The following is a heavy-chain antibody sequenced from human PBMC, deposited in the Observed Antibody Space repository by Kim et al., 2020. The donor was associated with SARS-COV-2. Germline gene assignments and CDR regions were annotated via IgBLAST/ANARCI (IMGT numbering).Heavy chain of an antibody. D-gene: IGHD3-16*02. CDR2: INTDTANP. Sequence: ASVKVSCKASGYTFTMNAISWVRQAPGQGLEWMGWINTDTANPTYAQAFTRRFVFSVDTSVTTAYLQISSLEPEDTALYYCTRVIWGTYRYTDYWGQGTL. CDR3: TRVIWGTYRYTDY. V-gene: IGHV7-4-1*02. CDR1: GYTFTMNA. J-gene: IGHJ4*02.